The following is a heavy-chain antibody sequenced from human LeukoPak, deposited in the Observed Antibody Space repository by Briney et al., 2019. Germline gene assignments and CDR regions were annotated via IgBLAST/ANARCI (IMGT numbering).Heavy chain of an antibody. CDR2: IYYSGST. CDR3: AGGLWFGENYWFDP. V-gene: IGHV4-39*01. Sequence: SETLSLTCTVSGGSINSSSYYWGWIRQPPGKGLEWIGSIYYSGSTYYNPSLKSRVTISVDTSKNQFSLKLSSVTAADTAVYYCAGGLWFGENYWFDPWGQGTLVTVSS. J-gene: IGHJ5*02. D-gene: IGHD3-10*01. CDR1: GGSINSSSYY.